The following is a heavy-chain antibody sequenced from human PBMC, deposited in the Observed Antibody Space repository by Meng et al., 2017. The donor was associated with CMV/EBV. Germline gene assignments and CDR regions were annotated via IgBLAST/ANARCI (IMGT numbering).Heavy chain of an antibody. CDR2: IYYSGST. CDR1: GGSISSYY. J-gene: IGHJ5*02. CDR3: ARGVRYCSSTSCYRFDP. Sequence: GSLRLSCTVSGGSISSYYWSWIRQPPGKGLEWIGYIYYSGSTNYNPSLKSRVTISVDTSKNQFSLKLSSVTAADTAVYYCARGVRYCSSTSCYRFDPWGQGTLVTVSS. V-gene: IGHV4-59*01. D-gene: IGHD2-2*01.